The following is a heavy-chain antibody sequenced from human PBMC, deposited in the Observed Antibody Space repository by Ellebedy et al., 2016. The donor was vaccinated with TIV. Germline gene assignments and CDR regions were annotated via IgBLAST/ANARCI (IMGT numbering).Heavy chain of an antibody. Sequence: GESLKISCAASGFTFSSYAMSWVRQAPGKGLEWVSSIINTGGTAYYADSVEGRFIISRDNSKKTLYLQMNSLRAEDTAVYYCAKGRGGGSDTSAPRYYFDYWGLGTLVTVSS. CDR3: AKGRGGGSDTSAPRYYFDY. CDR1: GFTFSSYA. CDR2: IINTGGTA. V-gene: IGHV3-23*01. D-gene: IGHD3-22*01. J-gene: IGHJ4*02.